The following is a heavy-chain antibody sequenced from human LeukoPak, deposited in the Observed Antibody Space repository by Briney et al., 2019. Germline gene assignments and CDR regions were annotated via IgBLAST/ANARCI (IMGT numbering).Heavy chain of an antibody. CDR3: AKEVPYYYDSSDYSQYGWFDP. Sequence: GGSLRLSCAASGFTFSSYGMHWVRQAPGKGLEWVAVISYDGSNKYYADSVKGRFAISRDNSKNTLYLQMNSLRAEDTAVYYCAKEVPYYYDSSDYSQYGWFDPWGQGTLVTVSS. CDR1: GFTFSSYG. J-gene: IGHJ5*02. D-gene: IGHD3-22*01. CDR2: ISYDGSNK. V-gene: IGHV3-30*18.